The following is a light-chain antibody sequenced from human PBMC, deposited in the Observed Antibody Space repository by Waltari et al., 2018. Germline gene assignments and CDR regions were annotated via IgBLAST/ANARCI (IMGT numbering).Light chain of an antibody. CDR3: ALYMGSGIWV. CDR1: SGSVSSTSY. J-gene: IGLJ3*02. CDR2: KNN. V-gene: IGLV8-61*01. Sequence: QIAVTQEPSLSVSPGGTVTLTCALSSGSVSSTSYASWYQQTPGQTPRTLVYKNNTRSSGVPDRFSGSMLGNKAALTITGAQAEDESDYYCALYMGSGIWVFGGGTKLTVL.